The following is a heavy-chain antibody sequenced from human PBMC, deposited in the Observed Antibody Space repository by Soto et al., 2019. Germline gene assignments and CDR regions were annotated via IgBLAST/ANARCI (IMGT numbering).Heavy chain of an antibody. Sequence: QMHLVESGGGLVKPGGSLRLSCEASGFTFSNHYMAWIRQAPGKGLEWVSYISTSGTSTFYADSVKGRFTISRDNAKDSLFLHMTSLRVDDTAVYFCARDGVLFRAGFDSWGQGTLVTVAS. J-gene: IGHJ4*02. CDR1: GFTFSNHY. CDR3: ARDGVLFRAGFDS. D-gene: IGHD3-3*01. V-gene: IGHV3-11*01. CDR2: ISTSGTST.